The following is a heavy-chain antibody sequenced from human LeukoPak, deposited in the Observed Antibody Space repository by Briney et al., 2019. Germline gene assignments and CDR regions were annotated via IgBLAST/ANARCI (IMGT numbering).Heavy chain of an antibody. CDR1: GFTLSSHW. Sequence: GGSLRLSCVASGFTLSSHWMSWVRQAPGKGLEWVANINQDGSAKYFVDSVKGRFTISRDNAKNSMYLQMNSLRAEDTAVYYCARWEIRGTAHKLDYWGQGALVTVSS. J-gene: IGHJ4*02. CDR3: ARWEIRGTAHKLDY. V-gene: IGHV3-7*01. CDR2: INQDGSAK. D-gene: IGHD1-7*01.